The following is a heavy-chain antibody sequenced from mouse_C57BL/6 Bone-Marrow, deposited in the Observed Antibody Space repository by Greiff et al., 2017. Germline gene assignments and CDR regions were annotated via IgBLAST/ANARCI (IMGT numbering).Heavy chain of an antibody. V-gene: IGHV5-6*01. Sequence: EVHLVESGGDLVKPGGSLKLSCAASGFTFSSYGMSWVRQTPDKRLEWVATISSGGSYTYYPDSVKGRFTISRDKAKNTLYLQMSSLKSEDTAMYYCARDGDYYGSSYRYWGQGTTLTVSS. CDR2: ISSGGSYT. CDR3: ARDGDYYGSSYRY. CDR1: GFTFSSYG. J-gene: IGHJ2*01. D-gene: IGHD1-1*01.